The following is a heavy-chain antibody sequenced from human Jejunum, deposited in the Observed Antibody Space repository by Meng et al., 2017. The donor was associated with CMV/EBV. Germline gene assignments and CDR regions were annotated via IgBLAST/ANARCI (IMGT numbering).Heavy chain of an antibody. V-gene: IGHV3-74*01. Sequence: LKFSCAASGFTFSNYWMHWVRQGPGKGLVWVSSINSDGSFTACADSVKGRFTVSRDNAKNTVYLQMNSLTVEDAAVYYCGDFEAGWGQGTLVTVSS. D-gene: IGHD3-3*01. CDR3: GDFEAG. CDR1: GFTFSNYW. J-gene: IGHJ4*02. CDR2: INSDGSFT.